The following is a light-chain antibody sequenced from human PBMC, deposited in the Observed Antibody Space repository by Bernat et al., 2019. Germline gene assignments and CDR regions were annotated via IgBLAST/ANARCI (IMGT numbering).Light chain of an antibody. V-gene: IGLV10-54*01. CDR2: RNN. Sequence: QAGLTQPPSVSKGLRQTATLTCTGNSNNVGNEGATWLQQHQGHPPKLLSYRNNNRPSGISERLSASRSGNTASLTITGLQPEDEAEYYCSAWDSSLTAWVFGGRTMLTVL. CDR3: SAWDSSLTAWV. J-gene: IGLJ3*02. CDR1: SNNVGNEG.